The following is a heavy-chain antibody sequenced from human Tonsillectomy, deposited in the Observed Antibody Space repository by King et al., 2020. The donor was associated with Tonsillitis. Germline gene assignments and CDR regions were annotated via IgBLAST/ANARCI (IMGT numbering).Heavy chain of an antibody. Sequence: VQLQESGPGLVKPSETLSLTCSISGGSISNYYWTWIRQPPGKGLEWIGYIYYSGSTNYNPSLKSRFTISEDRSKNQFSLKLSSVTAADTAVYYCARGSSSWDYDYWGQGTLVAVSS. CDR3: ARGSSSWDYDY. CDR1: GGSISNYY. D-gene: IGHD6-13*01. V-gene: IGHV4-59*01. J-gene: IGHJ4*02. CDR2: IYYSGST.